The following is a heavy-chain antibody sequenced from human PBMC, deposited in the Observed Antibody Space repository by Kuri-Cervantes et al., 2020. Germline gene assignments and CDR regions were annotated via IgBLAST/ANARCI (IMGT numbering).Heavy chain of an antibody. J-gene: IGHJ4*02. CDR3: ARDRLSYDSSGYYPWYFDY. V-gene: IGHV3-7*04. Sequence: GESLKISCAASGFTFSSYWMSWVRQAPGKGLEWVANIKQDGSEKYYVDSVKGRFTISRDNAKNSLHLQMNSLRAEDTAAYYCARDRLSYDSSGYYPWYFDYWGQGTLVTVSS. CDR2: IKQDGSEK. D-gene: IGHD3-22*01. CDR1: GFTFSSYW.